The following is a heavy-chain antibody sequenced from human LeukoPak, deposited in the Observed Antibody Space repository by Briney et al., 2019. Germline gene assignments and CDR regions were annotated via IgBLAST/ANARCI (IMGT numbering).Heavy chain of an antibody. J-gene: IGHJ3*02. Sequence: ASETLSLTCTVSGGSISSGGYYWRWIRQHPGKGLEWIGYIYYSGSTYYNPSLKSRVIISVDTSKNQFSLKLSSVTAADTAVYYCARVLPHRHLRYGYYGRRGYAFDIWGQGTMVTVSS. CDR3: ARVLPHRHLRYGYYGRRGYAFDI. CDR2: IYYSGST. CDR1: GGSISSGGYY. V-gene: IGHV4-31*03. D-gene: IGHD4-17*01.